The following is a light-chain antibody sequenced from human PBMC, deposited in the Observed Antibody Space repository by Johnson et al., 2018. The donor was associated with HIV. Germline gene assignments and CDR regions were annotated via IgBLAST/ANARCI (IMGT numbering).Light chain of an antibody. V-gene: IGLV1-51*02. J-gene: IGLJ1*01. CDR1: SSNIGNNY. Sequence: QSVLTQPPSVSAAPGQKVTISCSGSSSNIGNNYVSWYQQLPGTATKLLIYENTKRPSGIPDRFSGSKSGTSATLVITGLQTWDEADYYCGTWDSSLSGVFGTGTKVTVL. CDR2: ENT. CDR3: GTWDSSLSGV.